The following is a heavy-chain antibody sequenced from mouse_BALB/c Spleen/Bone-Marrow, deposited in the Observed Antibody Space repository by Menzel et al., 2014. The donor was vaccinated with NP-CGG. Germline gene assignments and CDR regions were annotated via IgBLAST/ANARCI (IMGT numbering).Heavy chain of an antibody. CDR3: ARHGTTATFFAY. J-gene: IGHJ3*01. D-gene: IGHD1-2*01. Sequence: EVMLVESGGGLVKPGGSLKLSCAASGFAFSSYDKSWVRPTPEKRLEWVAYISSGGGSTYYPDTVKGRFTISRDNAKNTLYLQMSSLKSEDTAMYYCARHGTTATFFAYWGQGTLVTVSA. V-gene: IGHV5-12-1*01. CDR1: GFAFSSYD. CDR2: ISSGGGST.